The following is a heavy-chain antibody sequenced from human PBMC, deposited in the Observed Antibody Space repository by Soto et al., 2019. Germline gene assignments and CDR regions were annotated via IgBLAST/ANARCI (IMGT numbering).Heavy chain of an antibody. J-gene: IGHJ4*02. CDR2: IYYSGST. CDR1: GGSISSSSYY. CDR3: ARLPNLAYCGGDCPPYFDY. D-gene: IGHD2-21*02. Sequence: QLQLQESGPGLVKPSETLSLTCTVSGGSISSSSYYWGWIRQPPGKGLEWIGSIYYSGSTYYNPSLKSRVPISVDTSKNQFSLKLSSVTAADTAVYYCARLPNLAYCGGDCPPYFDYWGQGTLVTVSS. V-gene: IGHV4-39*01.